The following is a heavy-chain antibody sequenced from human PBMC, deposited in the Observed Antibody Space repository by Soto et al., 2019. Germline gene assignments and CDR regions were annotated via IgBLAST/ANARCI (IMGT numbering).Heavy chain of an antibody. Sequence: ASVKVSCKASGYTFTSYGVSWVRQAPGQGLEWMGWISAYNGNTNYAQKLQGRVTMTTDTSTSTAYMELRSLRSDDTAVYYCARIWFGGNWFDPWGQGTLVTVSS. CDR2: ISAYNGNT. J-gene: IGHJ5*02. V-gene: IGHV1-18*01. CDR1: GYTFTSYG. D-gene: IGHD3-10*01. CDR3: ARIWFGGNWFDP.